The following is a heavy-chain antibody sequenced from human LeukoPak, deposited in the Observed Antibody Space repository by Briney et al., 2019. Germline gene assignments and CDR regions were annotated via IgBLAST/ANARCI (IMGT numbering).Heavy chain of an antibody. D-gene: IGHD3-10*01. CDR2: IACKTDGGAT. J-gene: IGHJ4*02. CDR3: TTEIRGD. CDR1: GLTVTNAW. V-gene: IGHV3-15*07. Sequence: GGSLRLSCSASGLTVTNAWMNWVRQAPGEGLDWVGRIACKTDGGATDYAAPVKGRFTISRDDSKNTLNLQMNSLKTEDTAVYYCTTEIRGDWGQGTLVTVSS.